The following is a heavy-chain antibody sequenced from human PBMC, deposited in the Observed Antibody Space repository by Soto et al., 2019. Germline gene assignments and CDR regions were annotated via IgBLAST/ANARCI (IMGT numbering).Heavy chain of an antibody. J-gene: IGHJ6*02. Sequence: QVQLQESGPGLVKPSQTLSLTCTVSGGSISSGGYYWSWIRQHPGKGLEWIGYIYYSGRTYYNPSLKSRVTISVDTSKNQFSLKLSSVTAADTDVYYCARDGYSSSWWGDYYYYYGMDVWGQGTTVTVSS. CDR3: ARDGYSSSWWGDYYYYYGMDV. CDR1: GGSISSGGYY. V-gene: IGHV4-31*03. D-gene: IGHD6-13*01. CDR2: IYYSGRT.